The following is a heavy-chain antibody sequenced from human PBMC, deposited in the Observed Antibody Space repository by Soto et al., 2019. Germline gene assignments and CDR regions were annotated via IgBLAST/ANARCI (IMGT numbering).Heavy chain of an antibody. CDR3: ARVRAVPGYYYYYGMDV. Sequence: SETLSLTCAVSGGSISSSNWWSWVRQPPGKGLEWIGEIYHSGSTNYNPSLKSRVTISVDKSKNQFSLKLSSVTAADTAVYYCARVRAVPGYYYYYGMDVWGQGNTVTVSS. CDR1: GGSISSSNW. CDR2: IYHSGST. D-gene: IGHD6-19*01. J-gene: IGHJ6*02. V-gene: IGHV4-4*02.